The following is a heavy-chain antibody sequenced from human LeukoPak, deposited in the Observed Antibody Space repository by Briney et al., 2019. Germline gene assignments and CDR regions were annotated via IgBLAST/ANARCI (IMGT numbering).Heavy chain of an antibody. CDR3: ARDTYDSSGYYTKD. V-gene: IGHV3-48*01. Sequence: GGSLRLSCAASGFTFSSYSMNWVRQAPGKGLEWVSYISSSSSTIYYADSVKGRFTISRDNAKNSLYLQMNSLRAEDTAVYYCARDTYDSSGYYTKDWGQGTLVTVSS. CDR2: ISSSSSTI. CDR1: GFTFSSYS. D-gene: IGHD3-22*01. J-gene: IGHJ4*02.